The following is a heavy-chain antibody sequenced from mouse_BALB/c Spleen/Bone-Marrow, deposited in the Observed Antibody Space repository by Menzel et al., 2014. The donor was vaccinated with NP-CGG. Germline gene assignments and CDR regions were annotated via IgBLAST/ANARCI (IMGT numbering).Heavy chain of an antibody. J-gene: IGHJ3*01. CDR2: ISSGGGST. CDR1: GFAFSSYD. CDR3: ARQSRAWFAY. V-gene: IGHV5-12-1*01. D-gene: IGHD1-1*01. Sequence: DVKLVESGGGLVKPGGSPKLSCAASGFAFSSYDMSWVRQTPEKRLEWVAYISSGGGSTYYPDTVKGRFTISRDNAKNTLYLQMSSLKSEDTAMYYCARQSRAWFAYWGQGTLVTVSA.